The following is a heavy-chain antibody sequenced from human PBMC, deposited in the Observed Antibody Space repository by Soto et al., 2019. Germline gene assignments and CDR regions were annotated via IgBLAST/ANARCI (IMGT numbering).Heavy chain of an antibody. CDR3: ASRKELQKLLWFGEPHPDY. J-gene: IGHJ4*02. CDR1: GGSISSSSYY. V-gene: IGHV4-39*01. CDR2: IYYSGST. Sequence: SETLSLTCTVSGGSISSSSYYWGWIRQPPGKGLEWIGSIYYSGSTYYNPSLKSRVTISVDTSKNQFSLKLSSVTAADTAVYYCASRKELQKLLWFGEPHPDYWGQGTLVTVSS. D-gene: IGHD3-10*01.